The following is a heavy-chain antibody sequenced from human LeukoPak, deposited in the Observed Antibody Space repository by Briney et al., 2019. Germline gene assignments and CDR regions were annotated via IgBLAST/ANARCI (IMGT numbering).Heavy chain of an antibody. D-gene: IGHD5-18*01. CDR2: IKPADSNT. CDR1: GFRFSSYW. CDR3: ARTNAALAVFDY. J-gene: IGHJ4*02. V-gene: IGHV5-51*01. Sequence: GEPIEISFQGFGFRFSSYWIGWVRPRPGTRLEWMGIIKPADSNTRYSPSFHGQVTISDDKSNSTAYLQLSSLKAADTAVYYCARTNAALAVFDYWGQGTLVTVSS.